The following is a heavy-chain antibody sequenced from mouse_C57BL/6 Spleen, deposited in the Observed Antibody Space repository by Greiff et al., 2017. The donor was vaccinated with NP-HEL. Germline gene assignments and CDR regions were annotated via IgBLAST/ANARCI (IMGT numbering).Heavy chain of an antibody. CDR3: ARDYCCSSWFAY. V-gene: IGHV1-76*01. Sequence: QVQLQQSGAELVRPGASVKLSCKASGYTFTDYYINWVKQRPGQGLEWIARIYPGSGNTYYNEKFKGKATLTAEKSSSTAYMQLSSLTSEDSAVYFCARDYCCSSWFAYWGQGTLVTVSA. J-gene: IGHJ3*01. CDR1: GYTFTDYY. CDR2: IYPGSGNT. D-gene: IGHD1-1*01.